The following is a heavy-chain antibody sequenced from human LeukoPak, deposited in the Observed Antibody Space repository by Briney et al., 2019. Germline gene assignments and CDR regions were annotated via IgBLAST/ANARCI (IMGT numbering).Heavy chain of an antibody. V-gene: IGHV4-59*11. D-gene: IGHD3-3*01. J-gene: IGHJ4*02. CDR1: GDSISSHY. CDR2: IYYSGST. CDR3: ARDGYDFWSGYHSFDY. Sequence: SETLSLTCTVSGDSISSHYWSWIRQPPGKGPEWIGYIYYSGSTNYNPSLKSRVTISVDTSKNQFSLKLSSVTAADTAVYYCARDGYDFWSGYHSFDYWGQGTLVTVSS.